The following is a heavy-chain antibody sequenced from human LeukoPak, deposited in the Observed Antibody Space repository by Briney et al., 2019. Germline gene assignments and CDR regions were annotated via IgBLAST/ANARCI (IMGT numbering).Heavy chain of an antibody. Sequence: ASVNVSCKTLGYSFTHYGISWVRQAPGQGLEWLGRINTVNSNPEIEQKFQDRVTVTTDKSTATAYMELKNLTSDDTAVYYCARDRGLVRHTNWLDPWGQGTLVTVSS. V-gene: IGHV1-18*01. J-gene: IGHJ5*02. CDR3: ARDRGLVRHTNWLDP. CDR2: INTVNSNP. CDR1: GYSFTHYG. D-gene: IGHD3-10*01.